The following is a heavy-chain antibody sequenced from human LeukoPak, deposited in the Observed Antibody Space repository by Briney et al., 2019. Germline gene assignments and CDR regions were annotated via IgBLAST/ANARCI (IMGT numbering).Heavy chain of an antibody. Sequence: PGGSLRLSWAASGFTFDDYATHWVRHAPGKGLGWLSAMNSDGSNTMYADSVTGRFTISRDNAKNTLYLQVDSLRAEDTAVYYCARGLGAYQFDYWGQGTLVTVSS. J-gene: IGHJ4*02. CDR1: GFTFDDYA. CDR2: MNSDGSNT. D-gene: IGHD2-2*01. CDR3: ARGLGAYQFDY. V-gene: IGHV3-74*03.